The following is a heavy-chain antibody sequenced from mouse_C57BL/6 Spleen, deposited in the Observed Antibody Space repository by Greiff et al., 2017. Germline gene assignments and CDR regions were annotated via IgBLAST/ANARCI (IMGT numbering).Heavy chain of an antibody. Sequence: EVKLMESGPGLVKPSQSLSLTCSVTGYSITSGYYWNWIRQFPGNNLEWMGYISYDGSNNYNPSLKNRISITRDTSMNQFFLKLNSVTTEDTATYYCARARAYYSHYYAMDYWGQGTSVTVSS. V-gene: IGHV3-6*01. CDR3: ARARAYYSHYYAMDY. CDR1: GYSITSGYY. J-gene: IGHJ4*01. CDR2: ISYDGSN. D-gene: IGHD2-12*01.